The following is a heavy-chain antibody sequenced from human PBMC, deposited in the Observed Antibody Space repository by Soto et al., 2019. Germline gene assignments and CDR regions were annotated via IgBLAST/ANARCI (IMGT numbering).Heavy chain of an antibody. CDR1: GYTFTSYY. D-gene: IGHD6-19*01. CDR3: ASCPHGIAVAPYHD. V-gene: IGHV1-46*01. CDR2: INPSGGST. Sequence: SVKVSSKAPGYTFTSYYMHWARQSPGQGLEWMGIINPSGGSTSYAQRFQGRVTMTRDTSTSTVYMELSSLRSEDTAVYYCASCPHGIAVAPYHDWGQGTLVTVSS. J-gene: IGHJ4*02.